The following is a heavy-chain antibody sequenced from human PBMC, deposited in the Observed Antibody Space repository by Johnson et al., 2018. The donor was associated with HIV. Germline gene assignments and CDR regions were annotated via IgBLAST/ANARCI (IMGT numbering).Heavy chain of an antibody. CDR1: GFTFSSYW. CDR3: ARPGGDYSAFDI. CDR2: IDTDGSST. Sequence: EKLVEYGGGLVQPGGSLRLSCAASGFTFSSYWMHWVRQAPGKGLVWVSRIDTDGSSTSYADSVKGRFTISRDNSKNTLYLQMNSLRAEDTAVYYCARPGGDYSAFDIWGQGTMVTVSS. V-gene: IGHV3-74*01. D-gene: IGHD4-17*01. J-gene: IGHJ3*02.